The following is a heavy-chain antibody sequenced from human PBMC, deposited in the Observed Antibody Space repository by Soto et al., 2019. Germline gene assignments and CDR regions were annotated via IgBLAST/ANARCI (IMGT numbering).Heavy chain of an antibody. V-gene: IGHV3-7*01. CDR3: ARDGVAAGLYLDN. Sequence: GGSLRLSCAASGFVFRSYWMSWVRQAPGKGLEWVANINQDGSEKYYVDSVRGRFIISRDNAENSLYLQMNSLRAEDTALYYCARDGVAAGLYLDNWGQGTLVTVSS. CDR2: INQDGSEK. J-gene: IGHJ4*02. CDR1: GFVFRSYW. D-gene: IGHD6-19*01.